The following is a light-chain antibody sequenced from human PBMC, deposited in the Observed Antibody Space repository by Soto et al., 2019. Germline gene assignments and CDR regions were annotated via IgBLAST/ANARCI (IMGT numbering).Light chain of an antibody. CDR3: QQYDKWPRT. J-gene: IGKJ1*01. CDR2: GAS. Sequence: IVMTQSPSTLSVSPGAMATLSCRASQSLNRDLAWYQQRPGQSPRLLIFGASIRADGIPARFSGSGSGTEFTLTISNLQSEDFAVYHCQQYDKWPRTFGQGTKVDIK. V-gene: IGKV3-15*01. CDR1: QSLNRD.